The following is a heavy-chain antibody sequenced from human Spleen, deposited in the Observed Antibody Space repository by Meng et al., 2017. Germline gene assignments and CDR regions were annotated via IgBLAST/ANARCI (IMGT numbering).Heavy chain of an antibody. Sequence: LQGSRPGLGTPLGNSSLPFAVSGGSISSSNWWSWVRTPPEKGLEWIGEIYHSGSTNYNQSLKSRVTISVDKSKNQFSLKLSSVTAADTAVYYCARAEAYFDWLGAQSAIFDYWGQGTLVTVSS. V-gene: IGHV4-4*03. J-gene: IGHJ4*02. CDR3: ARAEAYFDWLGAQSAIFDY. D-gene: IGHD3-9*01. CDR2: IYHSGST. CDR1: GGSISSSNW.